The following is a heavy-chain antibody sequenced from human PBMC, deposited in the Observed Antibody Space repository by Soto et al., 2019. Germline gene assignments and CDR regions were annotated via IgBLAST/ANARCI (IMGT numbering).Heavy chain of an antibody. J-gene: IGHJ6*02. Sequence: QVHLVQSGAEVKKPGASVKVSCKASGYTFTNYDINWVRQAPGQGLEWMGWISTYTGNTNYAQKLQGRVTMTTDTSTSTGYMEPRSLRSEDTAVYYCARGYYYGSGRPTPGGMDVWGQGTTVTVSS. CDR3: ARGYYYGSGRPTPGGMDV. CDR1: GYTFTNYD. V-gene: IGHV1-18*01. D-gene: IGHD3-10*01. CDR2: ISTYTGNT.